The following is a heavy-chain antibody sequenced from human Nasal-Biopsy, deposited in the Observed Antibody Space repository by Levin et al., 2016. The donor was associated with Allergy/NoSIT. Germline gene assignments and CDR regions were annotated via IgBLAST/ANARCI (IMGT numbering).Heavy chain of an antibody. CDR3: ATSGRFGELFRHFDS. CDR1: GYTLTELS. CDR2: FDPDDGET. V-gene: IGHV1-24*01. Sequence: ASVKVSCKVSGYTLTELSMHWVRQAPGKGLEWMGGFDPDDGETIYAQKFQGRVTMTEDTSTDTAYMELRSLRSDDTAVYYCATSGRFGELFRHFDSWGQGTLVTVSS. J-gene: IGHJ4*02. D-gene: IGHD3-10*01.